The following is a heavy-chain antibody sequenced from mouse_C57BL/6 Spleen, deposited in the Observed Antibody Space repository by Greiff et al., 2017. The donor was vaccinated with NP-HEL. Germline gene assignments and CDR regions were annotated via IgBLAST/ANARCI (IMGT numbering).Heavy chain of an antibody. CDR3: ARRGDYDRYFDV. V-gene: IGHV1-64*01. CDR1: GYTFTSYW. Sequence: QVQLQQSGAELVKPGASVKLSCKASGYTFTSYWMHWVKQRPGQGLEWIGMIHPNSGSTNYNEKFKSKATLTEDKSSSTAYMQLSSLTSEDSAVYYCARRGDYDRYFDVWGTGTTVTVSS. D-gene: IGHD2-4*01. J-gene: IGHJ1*03. CDR2: IHPNSGST.